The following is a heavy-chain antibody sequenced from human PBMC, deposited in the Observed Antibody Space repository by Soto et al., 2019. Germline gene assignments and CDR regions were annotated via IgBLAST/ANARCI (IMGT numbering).Heavy chain of an antibody. CDR1: GFTFSLSA. D-gene: IGHD5-18*01. V-gene: IGHV3-30-3*01. CDR2: ISNDGTKK. J-gene: IGHJ6*02. Sequence: QVQLVESGGGEVQPGRSLRLSCAGSGFTFSLSAIHWVRQAPGKGLEWVAVISNDGTKKYFADSVRGRVTISRDNSKDTVDLQMSSLRADDTAVYYCAREDTSNLLSGMDVWGQGTTVIVSS. CDR3: AREDTSNLLSGMDV.